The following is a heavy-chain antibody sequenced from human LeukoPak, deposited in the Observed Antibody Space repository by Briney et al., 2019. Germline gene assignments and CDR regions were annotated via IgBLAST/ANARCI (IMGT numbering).Heavy chain of an antibody. CDR3: ARGAWATRLGS. Sequence: SETLSLTCAVYGESHNSYYWSWVRQPPGEGLEWIGEIYESGTTEYNPSLKSRVTISMVPSKQQFSLSLGSVTAADTAVYYCARGAWATRLGSWGLGTPVIVSS. CDR2: IYESGTT. D-gene: IGHD2-15*01. J-gene: IGHJ4*02. CDR1: GESHNSYY. V-gene: IGHV4-34*01.